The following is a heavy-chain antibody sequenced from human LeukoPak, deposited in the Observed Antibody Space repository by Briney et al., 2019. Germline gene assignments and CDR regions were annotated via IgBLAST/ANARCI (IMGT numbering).Heavy chain of an antibody. D-gene: IGHD3-22*01. J-gene: IGHJ4*02. CDR1: GGAISSSY. Sequence: PSETLSLTCTVSGGAISSSYWSWIRQPPGKGLEWIAYVYSSGSTNYNPSLKSRVTISVDTSKNQFSLKLSSVTAADTAVYYCARLSGYSSGHYYSDYWGQGTLVTVSS. CDR2: VYSSGST. V-gene: IGHV4-59*01. CDR3: ARLSGYSSGHYYSDY.